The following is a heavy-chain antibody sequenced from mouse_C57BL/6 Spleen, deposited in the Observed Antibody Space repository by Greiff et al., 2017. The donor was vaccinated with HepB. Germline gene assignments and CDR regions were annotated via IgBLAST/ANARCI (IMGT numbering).Heavy chain of an antibody. CDR3: ARTLNYGSSTGLLYFDV. Sequence: QVQLKESGAELARPGASVKLSCKASGYTFTSYGISWVKQRTGQGLEWIGEIYPRSGNTYYNEKFKGKATLTADKSSSTAYMELRSLTSEDSAVYFCARTLNYGSSTGLLYFDVWGTGTTVTVSS. D-gene: IGHD1-1*01. V-gene: IGHV1-81*01. CDR2: IYPRSGNT. J-gene: IGHJ1*03. CDR1: GYTFTSYG.